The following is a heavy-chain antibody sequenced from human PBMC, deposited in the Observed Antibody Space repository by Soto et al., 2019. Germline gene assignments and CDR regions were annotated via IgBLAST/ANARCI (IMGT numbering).Heavy chain of an antibody. CDR2: INPSGGST. V-gene: IGHV1-46*01. D-gene: IGHD3-3*01. CDR3: ARHPRQYYDFWSGGGDFDY. J-gene: IGHJ4*02. CDR1: GYTFTGDY. Sequence: GASVNGACKASGYTFTGDYMHWVRQAPGQGLEWMGIINPSGGSTSYAQKFQGRVTMTRDTSTSTVYMELSSLRSEDTAVYYCARHPRQYYDFWSGGGDFDYWGQGTLVTVSS.